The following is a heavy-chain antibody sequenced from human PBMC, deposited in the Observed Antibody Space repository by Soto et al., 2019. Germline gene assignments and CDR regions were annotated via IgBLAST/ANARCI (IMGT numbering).Heavy chain of an antibody. CDR2: IIPIFGTA. Sequence: ASVKVSCKASGCTFSSYAISCVRQVPGQVLEWMGGIIPIFGTANHAQKFQGRVTITADKSTSTAYMELSSLRSEDTAVYYCARARYYDFWSGYYRPPYYYYGMDVWGQGTTVTVSS. CDR1: GCTFSSYA. D-gene: IGHD3-3*01. CDR3: ARARYYDFWSGYYRPPYYYYGMDV. J-gene: IGHJ6*02. V-gene: IGHV1-69*06.